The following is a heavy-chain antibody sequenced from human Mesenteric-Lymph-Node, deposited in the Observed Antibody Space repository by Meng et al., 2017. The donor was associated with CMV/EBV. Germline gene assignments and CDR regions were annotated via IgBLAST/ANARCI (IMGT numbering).Heavy chain of an antibody. J-gene: IGHJ2*01. V-gene: IGHV3-13*05. CDR2: IGTAGDQ. CDR3: ARSVVVVPAASVRVNWYFDL. Sequence: TFSSYDMHWVRQATGKGLEWVSAIGTAGDQYYPGSVKGRFTISRENAKNSLYLQMNSLRAGDTAVYYCARSVVVVPAASVRVNWYFDLWGRGTLVTVSS. CDR1: TFSSYD. D-gene: IGHD2-2*01.